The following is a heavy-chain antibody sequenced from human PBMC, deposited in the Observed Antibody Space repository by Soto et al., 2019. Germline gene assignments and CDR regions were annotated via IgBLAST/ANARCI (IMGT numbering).Heavy chain of an antibody. CDR1: GGSFSGYY. D-gene: IGHD1-26*01. V-gene: IGHV4-34*01. Sequence: SETLSLTCAVYGGSFSGYYWSWIRQPPGQGLEWIGEINHSGSTNYNPSLKSRVTISVDTSKNLFSLKLSSVTAADTAVYYCARGEYSGSYFDYWGQGTLVTVSS. CDR2: INHSGST. CDR3: ARGEYSGSYFDY. J-gene: IGHJ4*02.